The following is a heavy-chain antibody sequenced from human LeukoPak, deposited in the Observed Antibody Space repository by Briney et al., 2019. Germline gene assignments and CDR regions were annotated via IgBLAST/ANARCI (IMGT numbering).Heavy chain of an antibody. Sequence: RGSLRLSCAASGFTFSSYTMSWVRQAPGKGLEWVSAISGSGGSTYYADSVKGRFTISRDNSKNTLYLQMNSLRAEDTAVYYCAVPSIAARLGDYWGQGTLVTVSS. CDR1: GFTFSSYT. D-gene: IGHD6-6*01. CDR2: ISGSGGST. CDR3: AVPSIAARLGDY. V-gene: IGHV3-23*01. J-gene: IGHJ4*02.